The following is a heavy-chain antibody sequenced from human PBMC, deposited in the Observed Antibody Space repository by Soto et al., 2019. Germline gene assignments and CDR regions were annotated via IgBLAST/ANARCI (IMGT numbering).Heavy chain of an antibody. Sequence: PSETLSLTCTVSGGSIRNNYWSWIRQPPGKGLEWVGYIYYTGTSKYNPSLKSRVTISVDSSKNQFSLKLDSVTAADTAVYYWARVPQSRDGYNHPYYCSGMDVWGQGTTVTVSS. D-gene: IGHD5-12*01. V-gene: IGHV4-59*08. CDR2: IYYTGTS. J-gene: IGHJ6*01. CDR3: ARVPQSRDGYNHPYYCSGMDV. CDR1: GGSIRNNY.